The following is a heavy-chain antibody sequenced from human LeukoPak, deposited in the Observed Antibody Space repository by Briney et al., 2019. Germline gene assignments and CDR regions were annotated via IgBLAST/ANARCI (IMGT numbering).Heavy chain of an antibody. CDR3: ARGIAVAGRGRYFDL. CDR2: IYYSGST. D-gene: IGHD6-19*01. Sequence: SETLSLTCAVYGGSFSGYYWSWIRQPPGKGLEWIGSIYYSGSTYYNPSLKSRVTISVDTSKNQFSLKLSSVTAADTAVYYCARGIAVAGRGRYFDLWGRGTLVTVSS. CDR1: GGSFSGYY. J-gene: IGHJ2*01. V-gene: IGHV4-34*01.